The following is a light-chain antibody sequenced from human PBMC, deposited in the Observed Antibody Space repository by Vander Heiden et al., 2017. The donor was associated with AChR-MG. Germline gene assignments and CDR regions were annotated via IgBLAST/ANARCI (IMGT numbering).Light chain of an antibody. CDR3: QSYDSSLSGVV. V-gene: IGLV1-40*01. CDR1: SSNIGRGYD. Sequence: SVLTQPPSVSGAPGQRVPISCTGSSSNIGRGYDVHWYQQFPGTAPKLLIYGNTNRPSGVPDRFSGSKSGTSASLAITGLQADDEADYYCQSYDSSLSGVVFGGGTKLTVL. CDR2: GNT. J-gene: IGLJ2*01.